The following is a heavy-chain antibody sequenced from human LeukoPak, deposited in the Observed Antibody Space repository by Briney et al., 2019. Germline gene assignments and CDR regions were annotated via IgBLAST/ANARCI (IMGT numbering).Heavy chain of an antibody. D-gene: IGHD3-9*01. CDR2: ISYDGSNK. V-gene: IGHV3-30*18. CDR1: GFTFSSYG. J-gene: IGHJ4*02. CDR3: AKDRYFDWLQESNSGFDY. Sequence: PGGSLRLSCAASGFTFSSYGMHWVRQAPGKGLEWVAVISYDGSNKYYADSVKGRFTISRDNSKNTLYLQMNSLRAEDTAVYYCAKDRYFDWLQESNSGFDYWGQGTLVTVSS.